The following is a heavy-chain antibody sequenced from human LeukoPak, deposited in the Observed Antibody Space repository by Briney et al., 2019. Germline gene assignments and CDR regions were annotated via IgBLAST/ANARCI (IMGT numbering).Heavy chain of an antibody. D-gene: IGHD3-22*01. CDR1: GFTFSSYA. CDR2: ISGSGGST. V-gene: IGHV3-23*01. Sequence: GGSLRLSCAASGFTFSSYAMSWVRQAPGKGLEWVSAISGSGGSTYYANSVKGRFTISRDNSKNTLYLQMNSLRAEDTAVYYCAKDLYYYDSSGYYGDYWGQGTMVTVSS. CDR3: AKDLYYYDSSGYYGDY. J-gene: IGHJ4*02.